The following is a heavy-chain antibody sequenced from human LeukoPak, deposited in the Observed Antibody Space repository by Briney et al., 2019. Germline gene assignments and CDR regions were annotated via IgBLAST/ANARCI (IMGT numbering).Heavy chain of an antibody. CDR2: INPNSGST. J-gene: IGHJ4*02. V-gene: IGHV1-2*06. CDR1: GYTFTSYY. CDR3: ARDTTMVRGVIKRARFDY. D-gene: IGHD3-10*01. Sequence: ASVKVSCKASGYTFTSYYMHWVRQAPGQGLEWMGRINPNSGSTNYAQKFQGRVTMTTDTSTSTAYMELSRLRSDDTAVYYCARDTTMVRGVIKRARFDYWCQGHLVPVSS.